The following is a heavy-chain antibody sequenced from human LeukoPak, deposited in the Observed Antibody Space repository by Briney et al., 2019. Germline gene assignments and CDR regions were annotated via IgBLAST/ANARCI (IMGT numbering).Heavy chain of an antibody. V-gene: IGHV4-39*01. CDR2: IYYSGST. J-gene: IGHJ5*02. CDR3: ARHILSRWFDP. CDR1: GGSISSSSYY. Sequence: SETQSLTCTVSGGSISSSSYYWGWIRQPPGKGLEWIGSIYYSGSTYYNPSLKSRVTISVDTSKNQFSLKLSSVTAADTAVYYCARHILSRWFDPWGQGTLVTVSS.